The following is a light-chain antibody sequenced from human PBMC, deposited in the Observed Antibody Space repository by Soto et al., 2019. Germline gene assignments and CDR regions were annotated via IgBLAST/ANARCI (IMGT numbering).Light chain of an antibody. V-gene: IGLV2-14*01. CDR2: DVS. Sequence: QSALTQPASVSGSPGQSITISCTGTSSDVGGYNYVSWYQQHPDKAPKLMIYDVSNRPSGVSNRFSGSKSGNTASLTISGLQAEDEADYYCCSYTSSSTVVFGGGTKVTVL. CDR3: CSYTSSSTVV. J-gene: IGLJ2*01. CDR1: SSDVGGYNY.